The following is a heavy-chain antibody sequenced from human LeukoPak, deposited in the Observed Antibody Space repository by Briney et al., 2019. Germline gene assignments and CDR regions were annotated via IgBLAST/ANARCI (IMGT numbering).Heavy chain of an antibody. Sequence: SETLSLTCAVYGGSLGGYSWSWIRQPPGKGLEWIGEINHSGSTNYNPSLKSRVTISVDTSKNQFSLKLSSVTAADTAVYYCARESGLLWFGELLSPYFDYWGQGTLVTVSS. CDR1: GGSLGGYS. J-gene: IGHJ4*02. D-gene: IGHD3-10*01. CDR2: INHSGST. V-gene: IGHV4-34*01. CDR3: ARESGLLWFGELLSPYFDY.